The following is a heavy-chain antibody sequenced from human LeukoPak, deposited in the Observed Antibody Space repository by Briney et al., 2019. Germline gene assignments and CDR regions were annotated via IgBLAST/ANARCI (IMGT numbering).Heavy chain of an antibody. J-gene: IGHJ6*02. CDR1: GFRLNGYC. CDR2: MSAEGTGT. V-gene: IGHV3-74*01. D-gene: IGHD3-3*01. Sequence: GGSLTLSCAASGFRLNGYCMHCVRQVPGKGLVWVARMSAEGTGTTYADSVKGRFAISRDNSKNTLYLQMNSLTDEDAAVYYCTRVETGRSGLMHVWGRGTTVTVSS. CDR3: TRVETGRSGLMHV.